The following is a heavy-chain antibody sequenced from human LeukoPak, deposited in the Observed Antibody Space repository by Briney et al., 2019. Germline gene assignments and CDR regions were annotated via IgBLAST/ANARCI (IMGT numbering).Heavy chain of an antibody. D-gene: IGHD5-18*01. Sequence: QPGGSLRLSCSASGFTFSSYAMHWVRQAPGKGLEYVSATSSNGGSTYYADSVKGRFTISRDNSKNTLYLQMSSLRAEDTAVYYCVKGLYSYGPDAFDIWGQGTMVTVSS. CDR3: VKGLYSYGPDAFDI. J-gene: IGHJ3*02. CDR2: TSSNGGST. V-gene: IGHV3-64D*06. CDR1: GFTFSSYA.